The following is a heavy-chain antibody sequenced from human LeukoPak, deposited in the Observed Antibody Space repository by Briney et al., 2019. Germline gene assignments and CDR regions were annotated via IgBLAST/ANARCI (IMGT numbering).Heavy chain of an antibody. D-gene: IGHD2-2*01. V-gene: IGHV4-39*01. CDR3: ASLWPYQLSAFDI. CDR2: IYYSGST. CDR1: GGSISSSSYY. J-gene: IGHJ3*02. Sequence: KASETLSLTCTVSGGSISSSSYYWGWIRQPPGKGLEWIGSIYYSGSTYDNQSLKSRVTISVDTSKNQFSLKLSSVTAADTAVYYCASLWPYQLSAFDIWGQGTMVTVSS.